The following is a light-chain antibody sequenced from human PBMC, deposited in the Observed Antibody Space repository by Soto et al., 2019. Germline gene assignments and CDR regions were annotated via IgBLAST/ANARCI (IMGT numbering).Light chain of an antibody. Sequence: EIVLPQSPGTLSLSPGERATLSCRASQSVSSSYLAWYQQKPGQAPRLLIYDASSRATGIPDRFSGSGSGTDFTLTISRLEPEDFAVYYCQQYSSSPAMYTFGQGTKLEIK. CDR3: QQYSSSPAMYT. V-gene: IGKV3-20*01. J-gene: IGKJ2*01. CDR1: QSVSSSY. CDR2: DAS.